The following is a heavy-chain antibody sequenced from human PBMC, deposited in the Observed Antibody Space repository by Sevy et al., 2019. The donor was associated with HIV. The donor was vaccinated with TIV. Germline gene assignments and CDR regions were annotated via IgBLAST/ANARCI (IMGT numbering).Heavy chain of an antibody. Sequence: GGSLRLSCAASGFTFDDYAMHWVRQAPGKGLEWVSGISWNSGSIGYADSVKGRFTISRDNAKNSLYLQMNSLRAEDTALYYCAKSPRYDILTGSFDPWGQGTLVIVSS. J-gene: IGHJ5*02. CDR3: AKSPRYDILTGSFDP. V-gene: IGHV3-9*01. D-gene: IGHD3-9*01. CDR1: GFTFDDYA. CDR2: ISWNSGSI.